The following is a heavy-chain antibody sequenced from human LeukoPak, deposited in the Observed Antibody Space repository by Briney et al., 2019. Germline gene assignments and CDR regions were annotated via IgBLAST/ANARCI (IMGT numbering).Heavy chain of an antibody. CDR1: GFNSSNYW. CDR3: AKQLGYCSDGSCYFPY. CDR2: IDSDGSST. D-gene: IGHD2-15*01. Sequence: PGGSLRLSCAASGFNSSNYWMHWVRQGPGKRLVWVSRIDSDGSSTYYADSVQGRFTISRDNSKSTLCLQMNSLRAEDTAVYYCAKQLGYCSDGSCYFPYWGQGTLVTVSS. V-gene: IGHV3-74*01. J-gene: IGHJ4*02.